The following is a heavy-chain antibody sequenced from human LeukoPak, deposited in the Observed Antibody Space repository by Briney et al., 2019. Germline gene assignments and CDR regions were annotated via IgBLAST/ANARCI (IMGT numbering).Heavy chain of an antibody. CDR3: ATSSPRDYCSGGSCPNWFDP. CDR2: VDPEDGEI. J-gene: IGHJ5*02. V-gene: IGHV1-69-2*01. CDR1: GYTFTDYY. D-gene: IGHD2-15*01. Sequence: ASVKVSCKVSGYTFTDYYMHWVRQAPGKGLEWMGLVDPEDGEIIYAEKFQGRVTITADTSTDTAYMELSSLRSEDTAVYYCATSSPRDYCSGGSCPNWFDPWGQGTLVTVSS.